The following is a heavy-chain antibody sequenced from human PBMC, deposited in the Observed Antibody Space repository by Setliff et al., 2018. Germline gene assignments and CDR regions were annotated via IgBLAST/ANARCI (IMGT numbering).Heavy chain of an antibody. CDR1: GGTFSSYA. CDR3: ARGYRGYYNFWSGSQGANWFDP. J-gene: IGHJ5*02. Sequence: SVKVSCKASGGTFSSYAISWVRQAPGQGLEWMGGIIPIFGTANYAQKFQGRVTLTADESTSTAYMELSSLRSEDTAVYYCARGYRGYYNFWSGSQGANWFDPWGQGTLVTVSS. D-gene: IGHD3-3*01. CDR2: IIPIFGTA. V-gene: IGHV1-69*13.